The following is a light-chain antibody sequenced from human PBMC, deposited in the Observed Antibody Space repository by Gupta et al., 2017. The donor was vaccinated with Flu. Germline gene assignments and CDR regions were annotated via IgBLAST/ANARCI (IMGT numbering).Light chain of an antibody. CDR1: QGISNY. Sequence: PSSLSASVGDRVTITPRASQGISNYLAWYQQKPGKVPKLLIYAASTLQSGVPSRFSGSGSGTDFTLTISSLQPEDVATYYCQKDNTAPWTFGQGTKVEIK. CDR2: AAS. J-gene: IGKJ1*01. V-gene: IGKV1-27*01. CDR3: QKDNTAPWT.